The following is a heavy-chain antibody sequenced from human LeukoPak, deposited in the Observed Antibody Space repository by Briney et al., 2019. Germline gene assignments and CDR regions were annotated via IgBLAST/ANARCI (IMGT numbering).Heavy chain of an antibody. V-gene: IGHV1-46*01. Sequence: SVNVSCKASGYTFTSYYMHWVRQAPGHGLEWMGIINPSGGSTGYAQKFQGRVTMTRDTSTSTVYMELSSLISEDTAVYYCARPNRQQGGYPADYWGQGTLVTVSS. CDR2: INPSGGST. J-gene: IGHJ4*02. D-gene: IGHD3-16*02. CDR1: GYTFTSYY. CDR3: ARPNRQQGGYPADY.